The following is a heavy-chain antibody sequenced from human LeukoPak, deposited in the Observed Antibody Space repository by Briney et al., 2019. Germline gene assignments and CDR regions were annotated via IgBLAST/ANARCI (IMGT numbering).Heavy chain of an antibody. CDR3: ARGLLWNWYFDY. Sequence: KPSETLSLTCTVSGGSISSSSYYWGWIRQPPGKGLEWIGSIYYSGSTYYNPSLKSRVTISVDTSKNQFSLKLSSVTAADTAVYYCARGLLWNWYFDYWGQGTLVTVSS. V-gene: IGHV4-39*01. J-gene: IGHJ4*02. D-gene: IGHD3-10*01. CDR2: IYYSGST. CDR1: GGSISSSSYY.